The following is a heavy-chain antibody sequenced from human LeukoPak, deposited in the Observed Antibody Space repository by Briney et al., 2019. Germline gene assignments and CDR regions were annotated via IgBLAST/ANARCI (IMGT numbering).Heavy chain of an antibody. Sequence: GESLKISCQTSGYSFNTFMIAWVRQAPGRGLEWMGLVYPLDSETRYGPSFQGQVTISADKSTSSAFLQWDSLKASETAMYYCVRHNTGADYWGQGTLVTVSS. CDR2: VYPLDSET. CDR3: VRHNTGADY. J-gene: IGHJ4*02. CDR1: GYSFNTFM. V-gene: IGHV5-51*01. D-gene: IGHD1-14*01.